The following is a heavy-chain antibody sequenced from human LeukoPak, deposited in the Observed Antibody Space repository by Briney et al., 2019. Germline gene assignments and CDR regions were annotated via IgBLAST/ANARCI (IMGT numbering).Heavy chain of an antibody. V-gene: IGHV1-8*01. CDR1: GYTFTSYD. CDR2: MNPNSGNT. Sequence: ASVKVSCKASGYTFTSYDINWVRQAAGQGLEWMGWMNPNSGNTGYAQKFQGRVTMTRNTSISTAYMELSSLRSEDTAVYYCARDEGADYYDSSRGFDPWGQGTLVTVSS. D-gene: IGHD3-22*01. CDR3: ARDEGADYYDSSRGFDP. J-gene: IGHJ5*02.